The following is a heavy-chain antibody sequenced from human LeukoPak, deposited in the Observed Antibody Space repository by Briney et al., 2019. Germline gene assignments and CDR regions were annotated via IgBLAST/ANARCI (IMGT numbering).Heavy chain of an antibody. CDR2: IQFDGSNK. CDR1: GFTFSSHG. CDR3: AKDLAPYGSSGNYFDN. D-gene: IGHD6-13*01. Sequence: PGGSLRLSCATSGFTFSSHGMHWVRQAPGKGLEGVAFIQFDGSNKYYADSVKGRFIISRDNSKNTLHLQMNSLRAEDTAVYYCAKDLAPYGSSGNYFDNWGQGTLVTVSS. V-gene: IGHV3-30*02. J-gene: IGHJ4*02.